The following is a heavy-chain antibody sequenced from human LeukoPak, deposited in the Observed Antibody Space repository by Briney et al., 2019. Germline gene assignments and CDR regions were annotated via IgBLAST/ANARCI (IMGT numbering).Heavy chain of an antibody. CDR1: GYTFTGYY. Sequence: ASVKVSCKASGYTFTGYYMHWVRQAPGQGLEWMGRINPNSGGTNYAQKFQGRVTMTRDTSISTAYMELSRLRSDDTAVYYCARAGAGREYQLPFDYWGQGTLVPVSS. J-gene: IGHJ4*02. CDR2: INPNSGGT. D-gene: IGHD2-2*01. V-gene: IGHV1-2*06. CDR3: ARAGAGREYQLPFDY.